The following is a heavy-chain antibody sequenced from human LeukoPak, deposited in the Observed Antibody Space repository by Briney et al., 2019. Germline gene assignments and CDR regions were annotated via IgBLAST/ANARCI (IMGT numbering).Heavy chain of an antibody. CDR2: IYYSGST. Sequence: PSETLSLTCTVSGGSISSGGYYWSWIRQPPGKGLEWIGYIYYSGSTNYNPSLKSRVTISVDTSKKQFSLRLSSVTAADTAVYYCSRGLSDVYWGQGTLVTVSS. V-gene: IGHV4-61*08. CDR1: GGSISSGGYY. J-gene: IGHJ4*02. CDR3: SRGLSDVY.